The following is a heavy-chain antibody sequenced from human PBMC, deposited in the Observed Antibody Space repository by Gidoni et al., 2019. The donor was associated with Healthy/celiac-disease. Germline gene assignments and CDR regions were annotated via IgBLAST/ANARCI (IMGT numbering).Heavy chain of an antibody. CDR1: GGSISSSNW. CDR2: IYHSGST. V-gene: IGHV4-4*02. CDR3: ARDIRPLVADPYYYYGMDV. D-gene: IGHD2-8*02. Sequence: QVQLQESGPGLVKPSGTLSLTCAVSGGSISSSNWWSWVRQPPGKGLEWIGEIYHSGSTNYNPSLKSRVTISVDKSKNQFSLKLSSVTAADTAVYYCARDIRPLVADPYYYYGMDVWGQGTTVTVSS. J-gene: IGHJ6*02.